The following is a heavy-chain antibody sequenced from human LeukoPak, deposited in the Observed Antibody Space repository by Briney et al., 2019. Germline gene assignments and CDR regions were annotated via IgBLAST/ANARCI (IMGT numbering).Heavy chain of an antibody. D-gene: IGHD3-10*01. J-gene: IGHJ6*03. CDR3: ARLIGELLSYYYYYYMDV. V-gene: IGHV3-48*04. CDR2: ISGSGGTI. CDR1: GFTFSSYG. Sequence: GGSLRLSCAASGFTFSSYGMSWVRQAPGKGLEWVSGISGSGGTIYYADSVKGRFTISRDNAKNSLYLQMNSLRAEDTAVYYCARLIGELLSYYYYYYMDVWGKGTTVTVSS.